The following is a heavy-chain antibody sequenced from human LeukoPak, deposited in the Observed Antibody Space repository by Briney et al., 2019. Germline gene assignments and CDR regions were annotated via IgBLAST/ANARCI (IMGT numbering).Heavy chain of an antibody. Sequence: GGSLRLSCAASGFTFSSYWMHWVRQPPGKGLVWVSRISSDGSNTDYADSVKGRFTISRDNAKNTLYLQMNSLRAEDTAVYYCAKGYYVDYFDYWGQGTLVTVSS. J-gene: IGHJ4*02. CDR2: ISSDGSNT. CDR1: GFTFSSYW. D-gene: IGHD3-16*01. V-gene: IGHV3-74*01. CDR3: AKGYYVDYFDY.